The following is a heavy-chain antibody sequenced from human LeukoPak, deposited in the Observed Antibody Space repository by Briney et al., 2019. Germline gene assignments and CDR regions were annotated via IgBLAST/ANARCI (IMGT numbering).Heavy chain of an antibody. V-gene: IGHV3-23*01. CDR2: IIASSGAT. CDR3: AKGGYDYIEVAYFDF. D-gene: IGHD5-12*01. CDR1: GFSFNSYA. Sequence: PGGSLRLSCAASGFSFNSYAMSWVRQAPGKGMEWVSIIIASSGATFYADSVNGRFTISRDTSKNTLYLQLSSLRLEDTAVYYCAKGGYDYIEVAYFDFWGQGTLVTVSS. J-gene: IGHJ4*02.